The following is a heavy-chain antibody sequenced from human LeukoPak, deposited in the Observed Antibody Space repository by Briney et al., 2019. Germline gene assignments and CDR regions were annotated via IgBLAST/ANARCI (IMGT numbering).Heavy chain of an antibody. Sequence: SVKVSCKASGGTFSSYAISWVRQAHGQGLEWMGGIIPIFGTANYAQKFQGRVTITTDESTSTAYMELSSLRSEDTAVYYCARVVRDYYGSGSYYFDAFDIWGQGTMVTVSS. V-gene: IGHV1-69*05. CDR3: ARVVRDYYGSGSYYFDAFDI. CDR2: IIPIFGTA. D-gene: IGHD3-10*01. CDR1: GGTFSSYA. J-gene: IGHJ3*02.